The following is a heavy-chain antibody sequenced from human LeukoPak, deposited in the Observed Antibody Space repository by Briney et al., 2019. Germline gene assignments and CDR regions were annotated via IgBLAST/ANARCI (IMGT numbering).Heavy chain of an antibody. Sequence: SETLSLTCTVSGGSISSYYWSWIRQPPGKGLEWIGYIYYSGSTIYNPSLKSRVTISVDTSKNQFSLKLSSVTAADTAVYYCARASYYYDSSGLVGDDAFDIWGQGTMVTVSS. D-gene: IGHD3-22*01. CDR3: ARASYYYDSSGLVGDDAFDI. CDR1: GGSISSYY. J-gene: IGHJ3*02. CDR2: IYYSGST. V-gene: IGHV4-59*01.